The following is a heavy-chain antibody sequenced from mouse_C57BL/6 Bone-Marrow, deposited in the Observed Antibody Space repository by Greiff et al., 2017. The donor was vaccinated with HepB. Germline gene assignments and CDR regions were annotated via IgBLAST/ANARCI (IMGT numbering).Heavy chain of an antibody. CDR2: IRNKANGYTT. CDR1: GFTFTDYY. V-gene: IGHV7-3*01. D-gene: IGHD1-1*01. J-gene: IGHJ4*01. Sequence: DVHLVESGGGLVQPGGSLSLSCAASGFTFTDYYMSWVRQPPGKALEWLGFIRNKANGYTTEYSASVKGRFTISRDNSQSILYLQMNALRAEDSATYYCARSYGSSFYAMDYWGQGTSVTVSS. CDR3: ARSYGSSFYAMDY.